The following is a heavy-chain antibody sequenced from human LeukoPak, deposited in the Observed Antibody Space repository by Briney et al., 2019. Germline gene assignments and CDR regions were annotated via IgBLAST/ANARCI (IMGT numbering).Heavy chain of an antibody. CDR1: GGSISSGGYY. J-gene: IGHJ4*02. CDR3: AREQLYLGYGE. V-gene: IGHV4-30-2*01. D-gene: IGHD4-17*01. Sequence: PSETLSLTCTVSGGSISSGGYYWSWIRQPPGKGLEWIGYIYHSGSTYYNPSLKSRVTISVDTSKNQFSLKLSSVTAADTAVYYCAREQLYLGYGEWGQGTLVTVSS. CDR2: IYHSGST.